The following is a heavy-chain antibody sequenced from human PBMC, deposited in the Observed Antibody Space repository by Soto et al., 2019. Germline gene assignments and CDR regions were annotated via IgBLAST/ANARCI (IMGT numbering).Heavy chain of an antibody. V-gene: IGHV4-39*01. CDR2: IDNNGVT. J-gene: IGHJ4*02. CDR1: GGSVYSNGHY. CDR3: GKILVGATGHTDADS. Sequence: SETLSLTCIVSGGSVYSNGHYWGWIRQPPGKGLEWIGSIDNNGVTNYNSSLKSRVTISRDTSKNQFSLRLTSVTAADTAVYSCGKILVGATGHTDADSWGPGTLGTVSA. D-gene: IGHD2-15*01.